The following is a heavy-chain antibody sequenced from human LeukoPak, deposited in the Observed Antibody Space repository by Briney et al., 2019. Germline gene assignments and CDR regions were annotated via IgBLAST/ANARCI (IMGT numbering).Heavy chain of an antibody. Sequence: SETLSLTCTVSGGSISSYYWTWIRQPPGKGLEWIGSLYYSGSTNYNPSLKSRVTISVDTSKNQFSLKLSSVTAADTAVYYCARGLPTRYYFDYWGQGTLVTVSS. V-gene: IGHV4-59*08. CDR1: GGSISSYY. CDR3: ARGLPTRYYFDY. D-gene: IGHD2-15*01. CDR2: LYYSGST. J-gene: IGHJ4*02.